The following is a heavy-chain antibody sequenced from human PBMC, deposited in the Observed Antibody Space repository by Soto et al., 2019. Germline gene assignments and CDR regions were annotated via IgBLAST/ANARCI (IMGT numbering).Heavy chain of an antibody. CDR2: IYWDDDK. V-gene: IGHV2-5*02. D-gene: IGHD2-21*02. Sequence: QITLKESGPTLVKPTQTLMLTCSFSGFSLSTTGVGVGWIRQPPGKALEWLALIYWDDDKRYNPSLNSRLTIIKDTSKNQVVLAMTNMDPVDTATYYCVQSRCGGDCLQSYSSHSYYGLDVWGQGTTVTVSS. CDR1: GFSLSTTGVG. CDR3: VQSRCGGDCLQSYSSHSYYGLDV. J-gene: IGHJ6*02.